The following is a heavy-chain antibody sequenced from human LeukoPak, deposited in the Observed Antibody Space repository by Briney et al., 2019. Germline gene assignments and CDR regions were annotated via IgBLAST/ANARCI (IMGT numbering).Heavy chain of an antibody. D-gene: IGHD2-21*01. Sequence: SVKVSCKASGYTFTGYYMHWVRQAPGQGLEWMGGIIPIFGTANYAQKFQGRVTITADESTSTAYMELSSLRSEDTAVYYCAAPLFQIDYWGQGTLVTVSS. V-gene: IGHV1-69*13. J-gene: IGHJ4*02. CDR2: IIPIFGTA. CDR3: AAPLFQIDY. CDR1: GYTFTGYY.